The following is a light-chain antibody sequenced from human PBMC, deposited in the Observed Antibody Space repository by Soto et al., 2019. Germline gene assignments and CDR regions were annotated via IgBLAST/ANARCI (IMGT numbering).Light chain of an antibody. V-gene: IGKV3-20*01. Sequence: ETVLTQSPGTLSFSPGERATLSCRASQSVSSSYLAWYQQKPGQAPRLLIYGASSRATGIPDRFSGSGSGTDFTLTISRLEPEDYAVYYCQQYGSSFGGGTKVEIK. CDR3: QQYGSS. CDR1: QSVSSSY. CDR2: GAS. J-gene: IGKJ4*01.